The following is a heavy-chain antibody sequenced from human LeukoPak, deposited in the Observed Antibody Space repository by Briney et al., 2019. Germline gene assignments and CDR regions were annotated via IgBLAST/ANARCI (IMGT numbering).Heavy chain of an antibody. V-gene: IGHV3-15*07. Sequence: GGSLRLSCVASSFSFSNAWMNWVRQAPGKGLEWVGRIKSKTDDGTRAFAAPVKGRFTISRDDSKNTLYLQMNSLKIEDTAVYYCSAGVGRTDFDYWGQGTLVTVSP. CDR2: IKSKTDDGTR. CDR1: SFSFSNAW. CDR3: SAGVGRTDFDY. J-gene: IGHJ4*02. D-gene: IGHD1/OR15-1a*01.